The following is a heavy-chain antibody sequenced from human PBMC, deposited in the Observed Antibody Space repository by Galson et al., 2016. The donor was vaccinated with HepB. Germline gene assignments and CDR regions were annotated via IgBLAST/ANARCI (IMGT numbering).Heavy chain of an antibody. CDR1: GFTFSGYG. D-gene: IGHD1-1*01. Sequence: SLRLSCAASGFTFSGYGIHWVRQAPDKGLEWVALISYDGSNKYYADSVKGRITISRDTSKNTVYLQMNSLRGEDTGVYYCARDKGTSVWYKDYWGQGTLVTVSS. CDR2: ISYDGSNK. V-gene: IGHV3-33*05. CDR3: ARDKGTSVWYKDY. J-gene: IGHJ4*02.